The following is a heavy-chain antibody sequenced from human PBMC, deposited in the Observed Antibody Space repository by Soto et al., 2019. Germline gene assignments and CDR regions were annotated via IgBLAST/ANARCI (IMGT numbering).Heavy chain of an antibody. J-gene: IGHJ4*02. V-gene: IGHV1-2*02. D-gene: IGHD2-8*01. CDR1: GYTFTDYY. CDR3: ARQYCRHGACYFDY. Sequence: ASVKVSCKTSGYTFTDYYIHWVRQAPGQGLEWMGWINPKSGGTDYAQNFQGRVTMTRDTSISTAYTELSRLRSDDTAVYYCARQYCRHGACYFDYWGQGTLVTVSS. CDR2: INPKSGGT.